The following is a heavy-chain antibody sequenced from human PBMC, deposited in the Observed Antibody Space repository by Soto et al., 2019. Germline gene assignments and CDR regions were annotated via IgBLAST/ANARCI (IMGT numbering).Heavy chain of an antibody. CDR2: IYYSGST. CDR1: GGSISSSSYY. Sequence: ETPSLTCTVSGGSISSSSYYWGWIRQPPGKGLEWIGSIYYSGSTYYNPSLKSRVTISVDTSKNQFSLKLSSVTAADTAVYYCAKGGSGSYSNAFDIWGQGTMVTVS. CDR3: AKGGSGSYSNAFDI. J-gene: IGHJ3*02. D-gene: IGHD3-10*01. V-gene: IGHV4-39*05.